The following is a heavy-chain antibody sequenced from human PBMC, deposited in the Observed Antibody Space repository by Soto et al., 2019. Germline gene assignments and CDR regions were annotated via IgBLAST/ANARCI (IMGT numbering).Heavy chain of an antibody. Sequence: EVHLVESGGGLVQPGESLRLSCAASGFTLSNVWMNWVRQAPGKGLEWVARITTRNDGATTEYAAPVKGCFTISRDDSANVVYLQFNSHKTEDTGVSFCADIAVSHTGDYWGQGTLFTVSS. J-gene: IGHJ4*02. CDR2: ITTRNDGATT. V-gene: IGHV3-15*01. CDR3: ADIAVSHTGDY. D-gene: IGHD6-19*01. CDR1: GFTLSNVW.